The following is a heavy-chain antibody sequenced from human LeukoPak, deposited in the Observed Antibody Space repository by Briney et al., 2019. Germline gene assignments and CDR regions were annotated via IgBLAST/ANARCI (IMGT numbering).Heavy chain of an antibody. CDR3: ARRRHSSGLRLTWFSY. CDR2: INHSGST. D-gene: IGHD3-22*01. V-gene: IGHV4-34*01. Sequence: SETLSLTCAVYGGSFSGYYWSWIRQPPGKGLEWIGEINHSGSTNYNPSLKSRVTISVDTSKNQFSLKLSSVTAADTAVYYCARRRHSSGLRLTWFSYWGQGTLVTVSS. J-gene: IGHJ4*02. CDR1: GGSFSGYY.